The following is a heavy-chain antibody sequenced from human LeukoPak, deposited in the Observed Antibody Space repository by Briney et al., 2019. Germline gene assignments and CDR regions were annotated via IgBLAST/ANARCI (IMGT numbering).Heavy chain of an antibody. V-gene: IGHV4-59*01. CDR1: GGSISSYY. D-gene: IGHD2-15*01. Sequence: PSETLSLTCTVSGGSISSYYWSWTRQPPGKGLEWIGYIYYSGSTNYNPSLKSRVTISVDTSKNQFSLKLSSVTAADTAVYYCARAPYCSGGSCYSGAFDIWGQGTMVTVSS. CDR2: IYYSGST. CDR3: ARAPYCSGGSCYSGAFDI. J-gene: IGHJ3*02.